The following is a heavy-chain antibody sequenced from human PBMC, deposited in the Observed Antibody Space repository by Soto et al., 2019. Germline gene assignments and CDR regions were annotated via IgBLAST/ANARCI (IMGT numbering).Heavy chain of an antibody. CDR3: AKDPFVDGDAFDI. CDR2: ISGSGGST. CDR1: DFAFTNAC. D-gene: IGHD2-15*01. Sequence: LRLSCAASDFAFTNACINWVRRATGKGLEWVSAISGSGGSTYYADSVKGRFTISRDNSKNTLYLQMNSLRAEDTAVYYCAKDPFVDGDAFDIWGQGTMVTVSS. J-gene: IGHJ3*02. V-gene: IGHV3-23*01.